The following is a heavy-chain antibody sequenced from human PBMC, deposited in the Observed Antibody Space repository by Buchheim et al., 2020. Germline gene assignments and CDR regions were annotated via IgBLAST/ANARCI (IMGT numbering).Heavy chain of an antibody. CDR2: IYYSGST. D-gene: IGHD3-9*01. V-gene: IGHV4-39*01. CDR3: ARRRANYDILTGFIGNWFDP. Sequence: QLQLQESGPGLVKPSETLSLTCTVSGGSISSSSYYWGWIRQPPGKGLEWIGSIYYSGSTYYNPSLKSRVTISVDTSKNQFSLKLSSVTAADTAVYYCARRRANYDILTGFIGNWFDPWGQGTL. J-gene: IGHJ5*01. CDR1: GGSISSSSYY.